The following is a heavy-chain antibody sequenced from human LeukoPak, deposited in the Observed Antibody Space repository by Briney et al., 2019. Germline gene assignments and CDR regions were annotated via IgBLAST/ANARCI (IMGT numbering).Heavy chain of an antibody. CDR3: ARESRAGYDDVWESYRYTGLDY. V-gene: IGHV3-23*01. CDR1: GFTFSSYA. CDR2: IGASGGST. J-gene: IGHJ4*02. D-gene: IGHD3-16*02. Sequence: GGSLRLSCATSGFTFSSYAMSWVRQAPGKGLEWVSGIGASGGSTYYADSVKGRFTISRDNAKNSLYLQMNSLRGEDTAVYYCARESRAGYDDVWESYRYTGLDYWGQGTLVTVSS.